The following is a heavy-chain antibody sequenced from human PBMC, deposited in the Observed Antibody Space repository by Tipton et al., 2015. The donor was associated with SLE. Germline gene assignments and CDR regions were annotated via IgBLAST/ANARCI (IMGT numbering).Heavy chain of an antibody. V-gene: IGHV1-18*01. CDR2: ISAYNGNT. D-gene: IGHD2-15*01. CDR1: GYTFTSYG. J-gene: IGHJ4*02. Sequence: QSGAEVKKPGASVKVSCKASGYTFTSYGISWVRQAPGQGLEWMGWISAYNGNTNYAQKLQGRVTMTTDTSTSTAYMELRSLRSDDTAVYYCAIDVVVVAATPSPPSGYWGQGTLVTVSS. CDR3: AIDVVVVAATPSPPSGY.